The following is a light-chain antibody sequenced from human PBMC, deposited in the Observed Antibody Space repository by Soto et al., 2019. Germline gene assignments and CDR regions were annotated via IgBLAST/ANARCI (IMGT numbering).Light chain of an antibody. CDR1: QSVSSS. J-gene: IGKJ1*01. Sequence: EIVMTQSPATLSVSPGERVTLSCRASQSVSSSLAWYQQKPGQAPRLLIYGASTRATGIPARFSGSGSGTEFTLTISSLQSEDFAVYYCQQYNNWPPWTFGQGTKVEIK. V-gene: IGKV3-15*01. CDR2: GAS. CDR3: QQYNNWPPWT.